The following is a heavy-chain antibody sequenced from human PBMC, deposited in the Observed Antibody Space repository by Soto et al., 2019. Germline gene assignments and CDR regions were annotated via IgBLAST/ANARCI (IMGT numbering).Heavy chain of an antibody. D-gene: IGHD6-19*01. CDR1: GFTFSSYA. Sequence: GGSLRLSCAASGFTFSSYAMHWVRQAPGKGLEWVAVISYDGSNKYYADSVKGRFTISRDNSKNTLYLQMNSLRAEDTAVYYCARDPEYSSGWPVGYWGQGTLVTVSS. CDR2: ISYDGSNK. V-gene: IGHV3-30-3*01. J-gene: IGHJ4*02. CDR3: ARDPEYSSGWPVGY.